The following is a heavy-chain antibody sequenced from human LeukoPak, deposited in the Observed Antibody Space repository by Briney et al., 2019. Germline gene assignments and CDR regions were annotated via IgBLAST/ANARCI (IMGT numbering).Heavy chain of an antibody. Sequence: GGSLRLSCAASGFTFSSYWMSWVRQGPGKGLEWVGHIKSETAGGTTDYAAPVKGRFTISRDDSKNTLYLQMNSLKTEDTAVYYCTTVWRYWGQGTLVTVSS. CDR3: TTVWRY. D-gene: IGHD3-16*01. CDR1: GFTFSSYW. J-gene: IGHJ4*02. V-gene: IGHV3-15*01. CDR2: IKSETAGGTT.